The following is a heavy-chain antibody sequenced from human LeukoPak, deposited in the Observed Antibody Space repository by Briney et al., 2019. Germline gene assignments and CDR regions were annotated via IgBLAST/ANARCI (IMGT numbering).Heavy chain of an antibody. J-gene: IGHJ5*02. V-gene: IGHV4-59*01. D-gene: IGHD3-3*01. Sequence: PSETLSLTCTVSGGSISSYYWSWIRQPPGKGLEWIGYIYYSGSTNYNPSLKSRVTISVDTSKNQFSLKLSSVTAADTAVYYCARALQVFGVDYNWFDPWGQGTLVTVSS. CDR2: IYYSGST. CDR3: ARALQVFGVDYNWFDP. CDR1: GGSISSYY.